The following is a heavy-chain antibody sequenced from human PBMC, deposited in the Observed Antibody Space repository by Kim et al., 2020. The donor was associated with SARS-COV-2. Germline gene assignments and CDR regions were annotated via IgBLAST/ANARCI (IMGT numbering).Heavy chain of an antibody. CDR3: SVRRDYYDSSGFPVYNWFDP. CDR1: GGSIRSDGHY. Sequence: SETLSLTCTVSGGSIRSDGHYWSWIRQHPGKGLEWIGYIHHSGSTYYNPSLKSRVTISADTSNNQFSLKLTSVTAADTAVYYCSVRRDYYDSSGFPVYNWFDPWGQGTLAT. CDR2: IHHSGST. V-gene: IGHV4-31*03. J-gene: IGHJ5*02. D-gene: IGHD3-22*01.